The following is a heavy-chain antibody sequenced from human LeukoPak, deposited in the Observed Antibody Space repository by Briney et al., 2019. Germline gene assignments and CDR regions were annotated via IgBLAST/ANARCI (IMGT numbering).Heavy chain of an antibody. J-gene: IGHJ2*01. V-gene: IGHV4-31*03. CDR3: ARRSMVRFWYFDL. D-gene: IGHD4/OR15-4a*01. CDR1: GGSISSASYY. CDR2: IYYSGST. Sequence: SETLSLTCTVSGGSISSASYYWSWIRQHPGKGLEWIGYIYYSGSTYYNPSLKSRLTISVDTSKNQFSLKLNSVTAADTAVYYCARRSMVRFWYFDLWGRGTLVTVSS.